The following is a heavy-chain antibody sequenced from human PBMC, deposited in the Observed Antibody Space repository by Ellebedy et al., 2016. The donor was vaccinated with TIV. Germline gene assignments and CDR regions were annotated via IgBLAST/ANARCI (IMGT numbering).Heavy chain of an antibody. CDR1: GFTFSSYW. CDR2: IKQDGSEK. D-gene: IGHD2-8*01. CDR3: AGGDASPNY. Sequence: GESLKISCAASGFTFSSYWMSWVRQGPGKGLEWVANIKQDGSEKYYVDSVKGRFTISRDNAKNSLSLKINSLRAEDTAVYYCAGGDASPNYWGQGTLVTVSS. J-gene: IGHJ4*02. V-gene: IGHV3-7*01.